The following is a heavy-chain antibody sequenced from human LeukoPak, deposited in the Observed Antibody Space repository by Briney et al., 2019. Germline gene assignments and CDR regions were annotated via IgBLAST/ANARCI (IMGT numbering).Heavy chain of an antibody. D-gene: IGHD6-19*01. CDR1: GFTFSSYS. J-gene: IGHJ4*02. V-gene: IGHV3-48*01. Sequence: GGSLRLSCAASGFTFSSYSMNWVRQAPGKGLEWVSYISRSSSTIYYADSVKGRFTISRDNAKNSLYLQMNSLRAEDTAVYYCARQSGWHTEYYFDYWGQGTLVTVSS. CDR3: ARQSGWHTEYYFDY. CDR2: ISRSSSTI.